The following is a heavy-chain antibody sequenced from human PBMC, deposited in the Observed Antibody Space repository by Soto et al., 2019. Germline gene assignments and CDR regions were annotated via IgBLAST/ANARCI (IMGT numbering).Heavy chain of an antibody. CDR2: IIPTFGRT. CDR1: GDTFSSSA. J-gene: IGHJ6*02. D-gene: IGHD3-10*01. CDR3: ARAPLSPFAMDV. V-gene: IGHV1-69*13. Sequence: AVKVSCKASGDTFSSSAISWVRQAPGKGLEWMGKIIPTFGRTNYEQTFQGRSTISAEDSTSTAYMELTSLESDDTAVYYCARAPLSPFAMDVWGQGTTVTVSS.